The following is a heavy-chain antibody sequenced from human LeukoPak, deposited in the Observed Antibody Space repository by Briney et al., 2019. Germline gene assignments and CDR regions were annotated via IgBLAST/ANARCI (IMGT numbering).Heavy chain of an antibody. CDR2: ISPYNGNT. D-gene: IGHD3-16*02. J-gene: IGHJ4*02. V-gene: IGHV1-18*04. Sequence: ASVKVSCKASGYTFTSYGISWVRQAPEQGLEWMGSISPYNGNTKYAENLQGRVIMTTDTSTRTAYMELRSLRSDDTAVFYCARDQYDSVWGSYRPYFDYWGQGTLVTVSS. CDR1: GYTFTSYG. CDR3: ARDQYDSVWGSYRPYFDY.